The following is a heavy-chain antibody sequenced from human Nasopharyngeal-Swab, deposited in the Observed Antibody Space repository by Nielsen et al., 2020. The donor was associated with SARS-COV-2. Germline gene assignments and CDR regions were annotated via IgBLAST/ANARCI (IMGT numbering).Heavy chain of an antibody. CDR1: GFTFSSYA. V-gene: IGHV3-30-3*01. Sequence: LKISCAASGFTFSSYAMHWVRQAPGKGLEWVAVISYDGSNKYYADSVKGRFTISRDNSKNTLYLQMNSLRAEDTAVYYCARDLGGHTDYWGQGTLVTVSS. D-gene: IGHD3-16*01. CDR3: ARDLGGHTDY. CDR2: ISYDGSNK. J-gene: IGHJ4*02.